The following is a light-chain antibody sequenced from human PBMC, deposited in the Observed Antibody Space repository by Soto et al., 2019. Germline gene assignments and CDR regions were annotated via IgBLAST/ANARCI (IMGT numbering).Light chain of an antibody. CDR2: SAS. Sequence: EIVMTQSPVTLSVSPGERATLSCTASQSVNNNVAWYQQKPGHTPRLLIYSASIGATGTPARFSGSGSGSDFTLTIRSLQSEDFEVYYCQQYNKWPLTFGPGTKVDIK. CDR1: QSVNNN. V-gene: IGKV3-15*01. CDR3: QQYNKWPLT. J-gene: IGKJ3*01.